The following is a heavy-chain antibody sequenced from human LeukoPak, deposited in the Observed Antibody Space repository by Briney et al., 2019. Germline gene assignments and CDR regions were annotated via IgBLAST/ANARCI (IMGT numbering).Heavy chain of an antibody. J-gene: IGHJ5*02. CDR1: GGSVSSGLNK. CDR3: AREAECSGGSCYSYGWFDP. Sequence: SETLSLTCTVSGGSVSSGLNKWSWIRQPPGQELEWIGDISYSGSASYNPSLRSRVTISLDTSTNQFSLTLGSVTAADTAVYYCAREAECSGGSCYSYGWFDPWGQGTQVIVSS. CDR2: ISYSGSA. D-gene: IGHD2-15*01. V-gene: IGHV4-61*01.